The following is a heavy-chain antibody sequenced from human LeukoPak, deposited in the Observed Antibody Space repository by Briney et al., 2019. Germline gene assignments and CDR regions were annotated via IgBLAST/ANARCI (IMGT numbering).Heavy chain of an antibody. Sequence: AASVKVSCKTSGYTFSASYIHLVRQAPGQGLEWMGWISPNSGGTKYAQTFEDRVTMTRDTSMNTVYMELTRVTSDDTAVYYCALGGGVAYAYLDDYWGQGTLVTVSS. J-gene: IGHJ4*02. V-gene: IGHV1-2*02. D-gene: IGHD2-15*01. CDR2: ISPNSGGT. CDR1: GYTFSASY. CDR3: ALGGGVAYAYLDDY.